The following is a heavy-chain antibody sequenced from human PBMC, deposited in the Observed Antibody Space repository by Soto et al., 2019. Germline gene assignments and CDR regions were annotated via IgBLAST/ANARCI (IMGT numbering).Heavy chain of an antibody. CDR2: IIPIFGTA. J-gene: IGHJ6*02. CDR3: ARDPLEKGPAAKRTRYYYGMDV. D-gene: IGHD2-2*01. CDR1: GGTFSSYA. V-gene: IGHV1-69*06. Sequence: SVKVSCKASGGTFSSYAISWVRQAPGQGLEWMGGIIPIFGTANYAQKFQGRVTITADKSTSTAYMELSSLRSEDTAVYYCARDPLEKGPAAKRTRYYYGMDVWGQGTTVTAP.